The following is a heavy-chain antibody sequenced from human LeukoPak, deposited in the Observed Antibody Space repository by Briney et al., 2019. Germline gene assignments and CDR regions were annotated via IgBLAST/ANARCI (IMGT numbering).Heavy chain of an antibody. CDR2: ISGSGGVT. V-gene: IGHV3-23*01. D-gene: IGHD2-2*01. J-gene: IGHJ3*02. CDR3: ARGYCSSTSCDAFDI. Sequence: GGSLRLSCAASGFTFSNYAMTWVRQAPGKGLEWVSSISGSGGVTYYAESVEGRFTISRDNSKNMLFLQMDSLRAEDTAVYYCARGYCSSTSCDAFDIWGQGTMVTVSS. CDR1: GFTFSNYA.